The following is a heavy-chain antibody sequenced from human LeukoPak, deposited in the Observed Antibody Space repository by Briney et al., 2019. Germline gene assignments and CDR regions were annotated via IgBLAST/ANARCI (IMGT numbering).Heavy chain of an antibody. V-gene: IGHV3-21*01. J-gene: IGHJ4*02. D-gene: IGHD1-26*01. CDR3: ARDKEGATLEY. CDR1: GFTFSNYN. Sequence: GSLRLSCAASGFTFSNYNMNWVRQTPGKGLEWVSSITRGSIYTFYADSVKGRFTISRDNAKNSLSLQMNSLRAEDTAVYYCARDKEGATLEYWGQGTLVTVSS. CDR2: ITRGSIYT.